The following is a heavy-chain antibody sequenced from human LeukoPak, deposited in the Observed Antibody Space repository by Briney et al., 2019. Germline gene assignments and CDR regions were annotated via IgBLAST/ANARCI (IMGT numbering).Heavy chain of an antibody. CDR2: IYYSGST. V-gene: IGHV4-59*01. Sequence: SETLSLTCTVSGGSISSYYLSWIRQPPGKGLEWIGYIYYSGSTNYNPSLKSRVTISVDTSKNQFSLKLSSVTAADTAVYYCARGRTYYYDSSGALWFDPWGQGTLVTVSS. CDR1: GGSISSYY. CDR3: ARGRTYYYDSSGALWFDP. J-gene: IGHJ5*02. D-gene: IGHD3-22*01.